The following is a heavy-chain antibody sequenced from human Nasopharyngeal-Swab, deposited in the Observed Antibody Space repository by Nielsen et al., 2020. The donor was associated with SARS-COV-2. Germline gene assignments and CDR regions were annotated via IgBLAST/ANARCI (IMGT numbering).Heavy chain of an antibody. Sequence: ESLKISCAASGFTFSSYSMNWIRQPPGKGLEWIGEINHSGSTNYNPSLKSRVTISVDTSKNQFSLKLSSVTAADTAVYYCARNFGYVWGSYRRYYFDYWGQGTLVTVSS. J-gene: IGHJ4*02. V-gene: IGHV4-34*01. CDR2: INHSGST. D-gene: IGHD3-16*02. CDR3: ARNFGYVWGSYRRYYFDY. CDR1: GFTFSSYS.